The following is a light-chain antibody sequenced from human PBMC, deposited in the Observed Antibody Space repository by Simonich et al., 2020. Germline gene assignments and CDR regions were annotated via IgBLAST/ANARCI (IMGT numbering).Light chain of an antibody. CDR3: QQYYSTPYT. CDR1: QSVLYSSINKNY. J-gene: IGKJ2*01. CDR2: WAS. V-gene: IGKV4-1*01. Sequence: DIVMNQSPDPLAVSLGERATINCKSSQSVLYSSINKNYLAWYQQKPGPPPKLLIYWASTRESGVPDRFSGSGSGTDFTLTISSLQAEDVAVYYCQQYYSTPYTFGQGTKLEIK.